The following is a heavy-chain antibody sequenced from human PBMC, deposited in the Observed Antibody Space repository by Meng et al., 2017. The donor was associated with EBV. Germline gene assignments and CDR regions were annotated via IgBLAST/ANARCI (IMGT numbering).Heavy chain of an antibody. CDR3: ARDFCGGDCYLFDY. CDR2: INPSGGST. J-gene: IGHJ4*02. Sequence: VQAVQSGAEVKTPGASVKVSCKASGYTFTVYYLHWVRQAPGQGLELMGIINPSGGSTSYAQKFQGRVTMTRDTSTSTVYMELSSLRSEDTAVYYCARDFCGGDCYLFDYWGQGTLVTVSS. D-gene: IGHD2-21*01. V-gene: IGHV1-46*01. CDR1: GYTFTVYY.